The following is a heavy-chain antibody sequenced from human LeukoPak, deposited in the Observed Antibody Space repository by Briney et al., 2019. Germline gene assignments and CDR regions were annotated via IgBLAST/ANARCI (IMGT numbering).Heavy chain of an antibody. D-gene: IGHD2-15*01. V-gene: IGHV1-46*01. J-gene: IGHJ3*02. CDR1: GYTFTSYY. CDR2: INPSGGST. Sequence: WASVKVSCKASGYTFTSYYMHWVRQAPGQGLEWMGIINPSGGSTSYAQKFQGRVTMTRDTSTSTVYMELSSLRSEDTAVYYCATLGYCSGGSCYRDAFDIWGQGTMVTVSS. CDR3: ATLGYCSGGSCYRDAFDI.